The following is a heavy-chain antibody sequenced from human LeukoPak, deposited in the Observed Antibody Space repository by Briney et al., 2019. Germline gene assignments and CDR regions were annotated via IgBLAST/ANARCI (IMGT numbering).Heavy chain of an antibody. CDR2: IHHSGSI. V-gene: IGHV4-34*01. CDR1: GGSIRDHY. CDR3: VRSGGYCGETTCHVEYFDL. Sequence: NPSETLSLTCAVSGGSIRDHYWSWIRQPPGEGLEWIAEIHHSGSIKYNPSLQSRVTISMDTSKNQFSLKLNSVTAADTAVYYCVRSGGYCGETTCHVEYFDLWGRGTLVTVSS. J-gene: IGHJ2*01. D-gene: IGHD2-15*01.